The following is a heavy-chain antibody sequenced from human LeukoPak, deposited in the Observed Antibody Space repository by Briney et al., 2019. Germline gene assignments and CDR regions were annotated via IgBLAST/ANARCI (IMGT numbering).Heavy chain of an antibody. CDR3: VRESRPGGAMGLYHNLDY. J-gene: IGHJ4*02. D-gene: IGHD1-1*01. Sequence: EGSLRLSCAGSGYTFSDFWMTWVRQTPGKGLEWVANIKEDGTEKNLVDSVKGRFTISRDNTKNLLFLEMNNLRGDDTAIYYCVRESRPGGAMGLYHNLDYWGQGTLVAVSS. V-gene: IGHV3-7*01. CDR2: IKEDGTEK. CDR1: GYTFSDFW.